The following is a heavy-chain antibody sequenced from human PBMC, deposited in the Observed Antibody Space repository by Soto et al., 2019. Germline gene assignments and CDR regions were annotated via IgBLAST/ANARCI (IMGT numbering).Heavy chain of an antibody. Sequence: SETLSLTCTVSGGSISSGGYYWSWIRQHPGKGLEWIGYIYYSGSTYYNPSLKSRVTISVDTSKNQFSLKLSSVTAADTAVYYCARGARSNWFDPWGQGTLVTVSS. CDR3: ARGARSNWFDP. V-gene: IGHV4-31*03. CDR2: IYYSGST. J-gene: IGHJ5*02. D-gene: IGHD4-17*01. CDR1: GGSISSGGYY.